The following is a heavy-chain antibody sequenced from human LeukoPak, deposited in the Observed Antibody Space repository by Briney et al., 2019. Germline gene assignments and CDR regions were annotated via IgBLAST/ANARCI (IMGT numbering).Heavy chain of an antibody. V-gene: IGHV4-59*01. J-gene: IGHJ5*02. CDR1: GGSISSYY. D-gene: IGHD6-13*01. Sequence: SETLSLTCTVSGGSISSYYWSWIRQPPGKGLEWIGYIYYSGSTNYNPSLKSRVTISVDTSKNQFSLKLSSVTAADTAVYYCAGTSTSHSPSWFDPWGQGTLVTVSS. CDR3: AGTSTSHSPSWFDP. CDR2: IYYSGST.